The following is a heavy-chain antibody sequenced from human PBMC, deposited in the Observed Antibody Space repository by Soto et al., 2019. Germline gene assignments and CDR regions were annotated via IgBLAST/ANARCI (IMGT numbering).Heavy chain of an antibody. CDR1: GGSFTGYL. J-gene: IGHJ6*01. CDR3: ARVAAVAGGFYYGMGV. CDR2: TSHRGVT. D-gene: IGHD6-19*01. V-gene: IGHV4-34*01. Sequence: SETLSLTCAVYGGSFTGYLWSWIRQPPGKGLEWIGETSHRGVTDYNPSLKSRVTISADTSKNQFSLTLSTVTAADTAVYYCARVAAVAGGFYYGMGVWGQGTTVTVSS.